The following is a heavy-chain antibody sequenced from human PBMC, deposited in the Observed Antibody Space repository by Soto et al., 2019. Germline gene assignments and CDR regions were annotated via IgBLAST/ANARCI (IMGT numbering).Heavy chain of an antibody. V-gene: IGHV2-5*02. D-gene: IGHD3-10*01. CDR3: AHFIWGGTFLRGVAFDN. Sequence: QITLNESGPTLVKPMQTLTLTCNFSGFSLDSTAVGVGWLLQPPGQALECLALIYWDGDKRYNPSLTNRVIISKDTSKDQGVLTMNDMAPADTGTYFCAHFIWGGTFLRGVAFDNWGQGALVTVS. CDR2: IYWDGDK. CDR1: GFSLDSTAVG. J-gene: IGHJ4*02.